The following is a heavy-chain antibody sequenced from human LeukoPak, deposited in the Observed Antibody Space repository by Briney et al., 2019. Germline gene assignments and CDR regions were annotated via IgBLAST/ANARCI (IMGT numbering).Heavy chain of an antibody. CDR1: GGSFSGYY. V-gene: IGHV4-34*01. D-gene: IGHD6-19*01. J-gene: IGHJ4*02. CDR3: ARAVAGVYYFDY. CDR2: INHSGST. Sequence: SETLSLTCAVYGGSFSGYYWSWIRQPPGKGLEWIGEINHSGSTNYNPSLKSRVTISVDTSKNQFSLKLSSVTAADTAVYYCARAVAGVYYFDYWGQGTLVTVSS.